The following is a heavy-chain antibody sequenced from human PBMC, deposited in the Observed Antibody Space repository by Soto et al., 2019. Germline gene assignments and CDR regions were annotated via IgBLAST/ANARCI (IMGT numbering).Heavy chain of an antibody. CDR3: ARSTAAAGGARFDY. Sequence: PGGSLRLSCAASGFTFSTYDMHWVRQTTGEGLEWVSAIGTAGDTYYPGSVKGRFTISRENAKNSLYLQINSLRAGDTAVYYCARSTAAAGGARFDYWGQGTLVTVSS. D-gene: IGHD6-13*01. J-gene: IGHJ4*02. CDR2: IGTAGDT. CDR1: GFTFSTYD. V-gene: IGHV3-13*04.